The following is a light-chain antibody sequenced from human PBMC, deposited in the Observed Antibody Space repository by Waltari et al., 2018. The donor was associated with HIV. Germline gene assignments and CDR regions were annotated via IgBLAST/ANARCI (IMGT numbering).Light chain of an antibody. CDR1: SSDVVGYNF. J-gene: IGLJ3*02. Sequence: QSALPQPPSPPGSPGPSVTISSTRTSSDVVGYNFVSRYQQHPGKAPKLLIFEATKRPSGVPERFSGSKSGNKASRTVSGLQAEDEADYYCSSYAGSSTLMFGGGTKLTVL. V-gene: IGLV2-8*01. CDR3: SSYAGSSTLM. CDR2: EAT.